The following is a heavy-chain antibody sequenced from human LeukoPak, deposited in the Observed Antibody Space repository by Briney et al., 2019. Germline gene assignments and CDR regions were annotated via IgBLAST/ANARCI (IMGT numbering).Heavy chain of an antibody. J-gene: IGHJ6*04. D-gene: IGHD1-14*01. V-gene: IGHV3-7*01. Sequence: PGGSLRLSCEASGFTFSSYWMAWVRQAPGKGLEWVANIKQDSSQKYYLDSVRGRFAISRDNVKKSLYLQMNSLRAEDTAVYYCVSRVGTYTPGQMDVWGKGTTVTLSS. CDR2: IKQDSSQK. CDR3: VSRVGTYTPGQMDV. CDR1: GFTFSSYW.